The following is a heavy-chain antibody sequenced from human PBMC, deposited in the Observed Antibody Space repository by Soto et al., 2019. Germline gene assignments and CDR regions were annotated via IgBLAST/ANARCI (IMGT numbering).Heavy chain of an antibody. Sequence: GGSLRLSCAASGFTFSDYYRSWIRQASGKGLEWVSYISSSGDIRYYADSVKGRFTISRDNAKKSLYLEMNSLRAEDTAVYYCARDQGYYDSSGYFDYWGQGALVTVSS. CDR3: ARDQGYYDSSGYFDY. CDR2: ISSSGDIR. D-gene: IGHD3-22*01. V-gene: IGHV3-11*04. J-gene: IGHJ4*02. CDR1: GFTFSDYY.